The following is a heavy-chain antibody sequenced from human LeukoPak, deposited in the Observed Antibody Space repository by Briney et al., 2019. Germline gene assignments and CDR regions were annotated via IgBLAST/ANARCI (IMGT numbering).Heavy chain of an antibody. D-gene: IGHD3-3*01. J-gene: IGHJ5*02. V-gene: IGHV4-4*07. CDR1: GGSISSYY. CDR2: IYTSGST. Sequence: SETLSLTCTVSGGSISSYYWSWIRQPAGKGLEWIGRIYTSGSTNYNPSLKSRVTISVDTSKNQFSLKLSSVTAADTAVYYCARGYDFWSGYYSGDNWFDPWGQGTLVTVSS. CDR3: ARGYDFWSGYYSGDNWFDP.